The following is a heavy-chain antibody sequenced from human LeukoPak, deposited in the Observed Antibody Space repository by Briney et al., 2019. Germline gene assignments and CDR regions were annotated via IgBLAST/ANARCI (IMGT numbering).Heavy chain of an antibody. J-gene: IGHJ4*02. Sequence: APETLSLTCTVSGGSISSYYWSWIRQPPGKGLEWIGYIYYSGSTNYNPSLKSRVTISVDTSKNQFSLKLSSVTAADTAVYYCARDEYYYEAWGQGTLVTVSS. D-gene: IGHD3-22*01. V-gene: IGHV4-59*01. CDR1: GGSISSYY. CDR2: IYYSGST. CDR3: ARDEYYYEA.